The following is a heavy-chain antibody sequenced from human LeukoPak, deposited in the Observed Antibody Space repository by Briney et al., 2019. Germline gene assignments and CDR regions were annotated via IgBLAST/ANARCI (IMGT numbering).Heavy chain of an antibody. CDR3: ASSPGGELSLYFDY. CDR1: GFTFSSYS. CDR2: ISSSSSYI. J-gene: IGHJ4*02. D-gene: IGHD3-16*02. V-gene: IGHV3-21*01. Sequence: GGSLRLSCAASGFTFSSYSMNWVRQAPGKGLEWVSSISSSSSYIYYADSVKGRFTISRDNAKNSLYLQMNSLRAEDTAVYYCASSPGGELSLYFDYWGQGTPVTVSS.